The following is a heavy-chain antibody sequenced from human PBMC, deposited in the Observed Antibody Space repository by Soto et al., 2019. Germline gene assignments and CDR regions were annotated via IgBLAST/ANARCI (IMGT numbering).Heavy chain of an antibody. CDR1: GFTFSSYG. V-gene: IGHV3-30*18. Sequence: GGSLRLSCAASGFTFSSYGMHWVRQAPGKGLEWVAVISYDGSNKYYADSVKGRFTISRDNSKNTLYLQMNSLRAEDTAVYYCAKSSGYVPGHFDYWGQGTLVTVSS. J-gene: IGHJ4*02. CDR2: ISYDGSNK. D-gene: IGHD5-12*01. CDR3: AKSSGYVPGHFDY.